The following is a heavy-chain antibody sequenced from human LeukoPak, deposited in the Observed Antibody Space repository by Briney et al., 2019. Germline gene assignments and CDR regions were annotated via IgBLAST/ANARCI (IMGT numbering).Heavy chain of an antibody. V-gene: IGHV1-2*02. CDR2: INPNSGGT. CDR1: GYTFTAYY. CDR3: ARVSSIAVAGREAFDI. J-gene: IGHJ3*02. D-gene: IGHD6-19*01. Sequence: ASVKVSCKASGYTFTAYYVHWVRQAPGQGLEWMGWINPNSGGTNYAQKFQGRVTMTRDTSISTAYMELSRLRSDDTAVYYCARVSSIAVAGREAFDIWGQGTMVTVSS.